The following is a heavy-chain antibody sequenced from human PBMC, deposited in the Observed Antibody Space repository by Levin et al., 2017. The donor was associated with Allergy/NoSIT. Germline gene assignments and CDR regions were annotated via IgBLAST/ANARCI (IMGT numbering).Heavy chain of an antibody. CDR3: AKDRDPQAYGDHDYYGMDV. V-gene: IGHV3-30*18. J-gene: IGHJ6*02. CDR1: GFTFSSYG. CDR2: ISYDGSNK. D-gene: IGHD4-17*01. Sequence: GGSLRLSCAASGFTFSSYGMHWVRQAPGKGLEWVAVISYDGSNKYYADSVKGRFTISRDNSKNTLYLQMNSLRAEDTAVYYCAKDRDPQAYGDHDYYGMDVWGQGTTVTVSS.